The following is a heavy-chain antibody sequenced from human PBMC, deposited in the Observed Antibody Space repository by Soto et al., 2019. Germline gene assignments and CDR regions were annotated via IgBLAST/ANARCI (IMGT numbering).Heavy chain of an antibody. Sequence: GGSLRLSRAASGFTFSNAWMNWVRQAPGKGLEWVGRIKSKTDGGTTDYAAPVKGRFTISRDDSKNTLYLQMNSLKTEDTAVYYCTTDQGSGFLNYYYGMDVCGQGTTVTVSS. CDR1: GFTFSNAW. CDR3: TTDQGSGFLNYYYGMDV. D-gene: IGHD3-10*01. V-gene: IGHV3-15*07. CDR2: IKSKTDGGTT. J-gene: IGHJ6*02.